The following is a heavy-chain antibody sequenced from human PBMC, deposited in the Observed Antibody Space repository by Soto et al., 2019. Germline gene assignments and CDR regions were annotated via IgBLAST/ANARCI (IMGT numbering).Heavy chain of an antibody. CDR3: ARPFQSWPGGWYFDL. CDR2: IIPIIGTA. V-gene: IGHV1-69*13. CDR1: GGTFSSYS. J-gene: IGHJ2*01. Sequence: SVKVSCKASGGTFSSYSINWVRQAPGQGLEWMGGIIPIIGTANSAQKFQGRVTLTADESTSTAHMELNSLRNEDTAVYYCARPFQSWPGGWYFDLWGRGTLVTVYS. D-gene: IGHD3-16*01.